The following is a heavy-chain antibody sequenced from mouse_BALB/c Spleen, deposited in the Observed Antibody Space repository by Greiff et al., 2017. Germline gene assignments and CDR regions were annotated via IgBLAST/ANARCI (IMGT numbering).Heavy chain of an antibody. Sequence: QVQLQQSGAELMKPGASVKISCKATGYTFSSYWIEWVKQRPGHGLEWIGEILPGSGSTNYNEKFKGKATFTADTSSNTAYMQLSSLTSEDSAVYYCANYDYDHYAMDYWGQGTSVTVSA. CDR3: ANYDYDHYAMDY. CDR1: GYTFSSYW. CDR2: ILPGSGST. V-gene: IGHV1-9*01. J-gene: IGHJ4*01. D-gene: IGHD2-4*01.